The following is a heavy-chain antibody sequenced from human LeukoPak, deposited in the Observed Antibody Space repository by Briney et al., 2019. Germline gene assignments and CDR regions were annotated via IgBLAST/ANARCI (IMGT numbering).Heavy chain of an antibody. J-gene: IGHJ4*02. CDR2: ISGSGGST. V-gene: IGHV3-23*01. CDR3: AKDRSGGIAAAGC. D-gene: IGHD6-13*01. Sequence: PGGSLRLSCAASGFTFSSYAMNWVRQAPGKGLEWVSAISGSGGSTYYADSVKGRFTISRDNSKNTLYLQMNSLRAEDTAVYYCAKDRSGGIAAAGCWGQGTLVTVSS. CDR1: GFTFSSYA.